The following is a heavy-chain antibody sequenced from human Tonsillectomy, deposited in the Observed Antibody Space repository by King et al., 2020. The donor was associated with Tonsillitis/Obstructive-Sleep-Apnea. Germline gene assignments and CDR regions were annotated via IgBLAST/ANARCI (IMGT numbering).Heavy chain of an antibody. Sequence: QLVQSGAEVKKPGASVKVSCKASGYTFTGYYMHWVRQAPGQGLEWMGRINPNSGGTNYAQKFQGRVTMTRDTSISTAYMELSRLRSDDTAVYYCARGYCSSTSCYKYVVDPWGQGTLVTVSS. V-gene: IGHV1-2*06. CDR2: INPNSGGT. D-gene: IGHD2-2*02. CDR3: ARGYCSSTSCYKYVVDP. CDR1: GYTFTGYY. J-gene: IGHJ5*02.